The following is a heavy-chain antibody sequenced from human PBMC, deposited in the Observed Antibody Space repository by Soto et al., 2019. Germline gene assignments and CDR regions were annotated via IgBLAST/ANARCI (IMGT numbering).Heavy chain of an antibody. Sequence: EVQLVESGGGLVQPGGSLRLSCAASGFTFSSYSMNWVRQAPGKGLEWVSYISSSSSTIYYADSVKGRFTISRDNAKNSLYLQMNSLRDEDTAVYYCARDRSFREMATNWGLFDYWGQGTLVTVSS. D-gene: IGHD3-16*01. J-gene: IGHJ4*02. V-gene: IGHV3-48*02. CDR3: ARDRSFREMATNWGLFDY. CDR2: ISSSSSTI. CDR1: GFTFSSYS.